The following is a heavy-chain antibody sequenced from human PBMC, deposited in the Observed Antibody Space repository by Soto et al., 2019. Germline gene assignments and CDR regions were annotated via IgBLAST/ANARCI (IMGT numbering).Heavy chain of an antibody. Sequence: QVQLVQSGGGVVQPGRSLTLSCAASGVTFNTYAMHWVRQAPGKGLEWVAIVSYDGSNKYYADSVKGRFTISRDNSKSTLYLQINSARAEDTAVYYCAKDRGRYCSGARCYLFDSWGQGTLVTVSS. V-gene: IGHV3-30*04. CDR2: VSYDGSNK. CDR1: GVTFNTYA. D-gene: IGHD2-15*01. J-gene: IGHJ4*02. CDR3: AKDRGRYCSGARCYLFDS.